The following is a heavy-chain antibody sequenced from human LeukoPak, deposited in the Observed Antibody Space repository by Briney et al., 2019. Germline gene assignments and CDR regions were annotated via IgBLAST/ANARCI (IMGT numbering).Heavy chain of an antibody. J-gene: IGHJ6*03. Sequence: SETLSLTCTVSGGSISSYYWSWIRQPAGKGLEWIGRIYSSGSTNYNPSLKSRVTMSVDTSKNEFSLDLSSVTAADTAVYYCARVPRSYYYYYYMDVWGKGTTVTVSS. CDR3: ARVPRSYYYYYYMDV. CDR1: GGSISSYY. CDR2: IYSSGST. V-gene: IGHV4-4*07.